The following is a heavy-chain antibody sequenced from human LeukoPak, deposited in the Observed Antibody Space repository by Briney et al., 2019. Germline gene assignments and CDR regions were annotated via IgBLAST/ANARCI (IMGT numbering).Heavy chain of an antibody. Sequence: SGGSLRLSCAAASGFTVSSNYMSWVRQAPGKGLGWVSVIYGGGSTSYADSVKGRFTFSRDTSKNTLYLQMNSLRPEDTAVYYCARVLGSYYYAMDVWGQGTTVTVSS. CDR2: IYGGGST. CDR1: GFTVSSNY. CDR3: ARVLGSYYYAMDV. V-gene: IGHV3-66*02. D-gene: IGHD7-27*01. J-gene: IGHJ6*02.